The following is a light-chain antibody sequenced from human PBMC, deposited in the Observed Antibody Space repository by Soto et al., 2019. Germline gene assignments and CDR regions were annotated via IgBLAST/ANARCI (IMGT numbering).Light chain of an antibody. CDR1: ESLAYSDGNTY. Sequence: DVVMTQSPLSLPVTLGQPASISCRSSESLAYSDGNTYLNWFQQRPGQSPRRLIYHVSKRDSGVPDRVSGSGSGTDFTLKISRVEAEDVGVCYCMQGTHWPPRFGAGTKLEIK. J-gene: IGKJ4*01. CDR2: HVS. CDR3: MQGTHWPPR. V-gene: IGKV2-30*01.